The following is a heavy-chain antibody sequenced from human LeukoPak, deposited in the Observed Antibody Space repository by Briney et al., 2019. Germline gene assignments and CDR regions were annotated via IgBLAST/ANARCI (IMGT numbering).Heavy chain of an antibody. D-gene: IGHD4-17*01. Sequence: SQTLSLTCTVSGDSVISGDYRWTWIRQSPGKGLEWIGYIYYSGSTHYNPSLKSRVSISADTSKNQFSLKLTSVTAADTAVYYCARDLRNTMTTLDVWGQGTTVTVSS. CDR2: IYYSGST. V-gene: IGHV4-30-4*01. J-gene: IGHJ6*02. CDR1: GDSVISGDYR. CDR3: ARDLRNTMTTLDV.